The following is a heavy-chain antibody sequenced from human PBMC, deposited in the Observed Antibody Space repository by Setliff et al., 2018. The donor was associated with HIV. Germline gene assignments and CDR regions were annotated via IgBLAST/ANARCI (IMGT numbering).Heavy chain of an antibody. Sequence: GASVKVSCKASGYTFISYGISWVRQAPGQGPEWVGCIATYNGNTNYAQRLQGRVTLTTDTSTSTAYMELRSLRFDDTAVYFCARGVSQAYTYGSGAYYYFDFWGLGTLVTVSS. CDR1: GYTFISYG. CDR2: IATYNGNT. J-gene: IGHJ4*02. V-gene: IGHV1-18*01. CDR3: ARGVSQAYTYGSGAYYYFDF. D-gene: IGHD6-19*01.